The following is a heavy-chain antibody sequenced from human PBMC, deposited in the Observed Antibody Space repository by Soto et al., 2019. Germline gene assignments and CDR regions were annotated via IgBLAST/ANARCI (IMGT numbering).Heavy chain of an antibody. V-gene: IGHV4-39*01. CDR2: IYYSGST. D-gene: IGHD2-21*01. Sequence: QPPGKGLEWIGSIYYSGSTYYNPSLKSRVTISVDTSKNQFSLKLSAVTAEDFFFQAEDGIRDL. CDR3: DGIRDL. J-gene: IGHJ2*01.